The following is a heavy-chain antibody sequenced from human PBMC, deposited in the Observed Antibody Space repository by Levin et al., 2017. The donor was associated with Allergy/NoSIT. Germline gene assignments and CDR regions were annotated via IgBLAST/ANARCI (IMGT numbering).Heavy chain of an antibody. Sequence: GGSLRLSCAASGFTFDDYAMHWVRQAPGKGLEWVSGISWNSGSIDYADSVKGRFTISRDNAKNCLYLQMNSLRPQDTALYYCAKGLQFYYDTTSGYYYPFDYWGQGTLVTVSS. CDR3: AKGLQFYYDTTSGYYYPFDY. CDR1: GFTFDDYA. CDR2: ISWNSGSI. J-gene: IGHJ4*02. V-gene: IGHV3-9*01. D-gene: IGHD3-22*01.